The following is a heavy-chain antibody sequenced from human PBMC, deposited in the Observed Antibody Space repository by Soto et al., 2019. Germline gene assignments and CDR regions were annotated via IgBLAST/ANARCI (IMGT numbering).Heavy chain of an antibody. CDR1: DFTFSNYW. Sequence: GGSLRLSCAASDFTFSNYWMYWVRQAPGKGLVWVSRIKSDGSSTSYADSVEGRFTISRDNAKNTLYLQMNSLRGEDTAVYYCARSPSSGWYYFDYWGQGALVTVSS. V-gene: IGHV3-74*01. J-gene: IGHJ4*02. D-gene: IGHD6-19*01. CDR2: IKSDGSST. CDR3: ARSPSSGWYYFDY.